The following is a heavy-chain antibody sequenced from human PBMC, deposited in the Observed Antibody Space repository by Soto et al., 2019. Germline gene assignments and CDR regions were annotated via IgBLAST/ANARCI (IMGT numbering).Heavy chain of an antibody. V-gene: IGHV3-15*01. D-gene: IGHD6-6*01. J-gene: IGHJ4*02. CDR1: GFTFSNAW. Sequence: EVQLVESGGGLVKPGGSLRLSCAASGFTFSNAWMSWVRQAPGKGLEWVGHIKSKTDGGTTDYAAPVKGRFTISRDDSKNMLYLQMSSLKTDDTAVYYYTTGEGSSNYWAQGTLVTVSS. CDR2: IKSKTDGGTT. CDR3: TTGEGSSNY.